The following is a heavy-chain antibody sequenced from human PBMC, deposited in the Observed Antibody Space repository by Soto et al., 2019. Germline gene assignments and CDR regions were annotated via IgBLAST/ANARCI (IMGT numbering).Heavy chain of an antibody. CDR2: IYTSGST. D-gene: IGHD6-13*01. CDR3: ARDILSAAAGYYYYGMDV. J-gene: IGHJ6*02. Sequence: WIRQPAGKGLEWIGRIYTSGSTNYNPSLKSRVTMSVDTSKNQFSLKLSSVTAADTAVYYCARDILSAAAGYYYYGMDVWGQGTTVTVS. V-gene: IGHV4-4*07.